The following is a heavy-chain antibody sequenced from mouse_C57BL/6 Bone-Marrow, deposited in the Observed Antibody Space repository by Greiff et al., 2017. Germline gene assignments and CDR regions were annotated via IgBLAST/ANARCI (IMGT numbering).Heavy chain of an antibody. CDR2: IDPEIGDT. J-gene: IGHJ2*01. Sequence: VQLQQSGAELVRPGASVKLSCTASGFNIKDDYIHWVKQRPEQGLEWIGWIDPEIGDTEYDSKFQGKATITSDTSSNTAYLQLSSLTSEDTAVYSCSSFDGNYFDFWGQGTPLTVAS. CDR1: GFNIKDDY. V-gene: IGHV14-4*01. D-gene: IGHD2-3*01. CDR3: SSFDGNYFDF.